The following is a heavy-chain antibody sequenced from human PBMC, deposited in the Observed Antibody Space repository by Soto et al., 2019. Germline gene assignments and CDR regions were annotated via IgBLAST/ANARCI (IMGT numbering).Heavy chain of an antibody. J-gene: IGHJ4*02. V-gene: IGHV2-5*02. CDR2: LYWDDDK. Sequence: QITLKESGPTLVKPTQTLTLTCTFSGFSLSTTRVGVGWIRQPPGEALEWLALLYWDDDKLYSPSLKRRRTITKHPSKNQVVLTLTNMDPVDTATYYCAHSKTSGMRYYFDYWGQGTLVTVSS. CDR3: AHSKTSGMRYYFDY. CDR1: GFSLSTTRVG.